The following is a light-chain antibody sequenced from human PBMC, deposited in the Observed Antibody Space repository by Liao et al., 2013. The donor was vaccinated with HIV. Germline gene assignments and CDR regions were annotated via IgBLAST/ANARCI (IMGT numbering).Light chain of an antibody. Sequence: SYVLTQPPSVSVAPGKTARITCGGNDFGSTSVHWYQQRPGQAPVLVIYYDSDRPSGIPERFSGSNSGNTATLTISRVEAGDEADYYCQIWDTADDHGGVFGVGTKLTVL. CDR3: QIWDTADDHGGV. J-gene: IGLJ2*01. CDR1: DFGSTS. V-gene: IGLV3-21*04. CDR2: YDS.